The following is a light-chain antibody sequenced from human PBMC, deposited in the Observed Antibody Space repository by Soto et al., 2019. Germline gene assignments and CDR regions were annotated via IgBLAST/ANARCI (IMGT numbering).Light chain of an antibody. J-gene: IGKJ5*01. V-gene: IGKV1-5*01. CDR1: QSISSW. Sequence: DIQMTQSPSTLSASVGDRVTITCRASQSISSWLAWYQQKPGKAPKLLIYDASSLESGVPSRFSGRGSGPEFTLTISSLQPDDFATYYCQQYNSYSITFGQGTRLEIK. CDR2: DAS. CDR3: QQYNSYSIT.